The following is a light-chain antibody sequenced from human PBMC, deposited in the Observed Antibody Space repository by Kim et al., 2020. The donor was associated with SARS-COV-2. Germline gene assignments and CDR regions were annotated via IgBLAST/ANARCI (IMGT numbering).Light chain of an antibody. CDR1: QTISFN. CDR2: GAS. J-gene: IGKJ5*01. CDR3: QQYDKCPVR. Sequence: EVVMTQSPATLSVSPGERVTLSCRASQTISFNLAWYQQKPGQAPSLLIYGASTRATGIPGRFSGSGSGTEFTLTITSLQSEDFAVYYCQQYDKCPVRIGQGTQLEIK. V-gene: IGKV3D-15*01.